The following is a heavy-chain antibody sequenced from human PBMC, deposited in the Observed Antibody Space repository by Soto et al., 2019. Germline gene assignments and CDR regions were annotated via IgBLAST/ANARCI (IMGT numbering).Heavy chain of an antibody. V-gene: IGHV3-30*18. D-gene: IGHD5-12*01. CDR3: ANGDGYNWHAFDI. CDR2: ISYDGSNK. J-gene: IGHJ3*02. Sequence: QVQLVESGGGVVQPGRSLRLSCAASGFTFSSYGMHWVRQAPGKGLEWVAVISYDGSNKYYADSVKGRFTTSRDNSKNTLYLQMNSLRGEDTAVYYCANGDGYNWHAFDIWGQGTMVTVSS. CDR1: GFTFSSYG.